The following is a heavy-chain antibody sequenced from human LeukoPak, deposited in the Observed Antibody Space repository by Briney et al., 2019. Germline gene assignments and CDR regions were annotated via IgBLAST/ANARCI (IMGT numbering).Heavy chain of an antibody. Sequence: GGSLRLSYAASGFTFRTYEMNWVRQAPGKGLEWVSYIGTIISTTYYADSVKGRFTVSRDDAKGSLYLQMSSLRAEDTAVYYCARTVYDLRGQRLIPGLDYWGQGTLVTVSS. CDR2: IGTIISTT. CDR1: GFTFRTYE. V-gene: IGHV3-48*03. CDR3: ARTVYDLRGQRLIPGLDY. D-gene: IGHD6-25*01. J-gene: IGHJ4*02.